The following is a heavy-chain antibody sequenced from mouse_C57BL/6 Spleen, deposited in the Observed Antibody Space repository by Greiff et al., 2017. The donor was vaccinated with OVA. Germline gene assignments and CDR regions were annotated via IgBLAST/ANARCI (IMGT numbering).Heavy chain of an antibody. Sequence: VQLQQSGAELVRPGASVKLSCTASGFNIKDDYMHWVKQRPEQGLEWIGWIDPENGDTEYASKFQGKATITADTSSNTAYLQLSSLTSEDTAVYYCTTEDGGAMDDWGQGTSVTVAS. CDR3: TTEDGGAMDD. D-gene: IGHD2-3*01. CDR2: IDPENGDT. V-gene: IGHV14-4*01. CDR1: GFNIKDDY. J-gene: IGHJ4*01.